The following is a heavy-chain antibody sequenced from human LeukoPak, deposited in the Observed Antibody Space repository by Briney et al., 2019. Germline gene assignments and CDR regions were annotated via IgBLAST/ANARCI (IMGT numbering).Heavy chain of an antibody. J-gene: IGHJ3*02. CDR1: GYTFTSYG. D-gene: IGHD4-11*01. CDR2: ISAYNGNT. Sequence: ASVKVSCKASGYTFTSYGISWVRQAPGQGLEWMGWISAYNGNTNYAQKLQGRVIMTTDTSTSTAYMELRSLRSDDTAVYYCAGHLTTLDSYAFDIWGQGTMVTVSS. V-gene: IGHV1-18*01. CDR3: AGHLTTLDSYAFDI.